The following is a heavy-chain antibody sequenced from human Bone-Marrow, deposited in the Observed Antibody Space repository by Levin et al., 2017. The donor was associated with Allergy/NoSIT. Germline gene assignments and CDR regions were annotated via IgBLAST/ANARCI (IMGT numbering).Heavy chain of an antibody. Sequence: GGSLRLSCAASGFTFSSYWMHWVRQAPGKGLVWVSRINSDGSSTSYADSVKGRFTISRDNAKNTLYLQMNSLRAEDTAVYYCARSHRGMYYDSSGYSPPLGGSYYYYGMDGWGQGTTVTVSS. CDR3: ARSHRGMYYDSSGYSPPLGGSYYYYGMDG. V-gene: IGHV3-74*01. J-gene: IGHJ6*02. CDR2: INSDGSST. D-gene: IGHD3-22*01. CDR1: GFTFSSYW.